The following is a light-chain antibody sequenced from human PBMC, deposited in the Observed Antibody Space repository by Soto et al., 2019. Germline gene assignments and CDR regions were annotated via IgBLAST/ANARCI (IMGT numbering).Light chain of an antibody. CDR3: QQYGSSPYT. J-gene: IGKJ2*01. V-gene: IGKV3-20*01. CDR1: QSIATSQ. CDR2: GAS. Sequence: EIVLTQSPGTLSLSPGERATLLCRASQSIATSQLAWYQQKPGQAPRLLIGASTRATGIPDRFSGTGSGTDFTLTISRLEPEDFAVYYCQQYGSSPYTFGLGTKLEIK.